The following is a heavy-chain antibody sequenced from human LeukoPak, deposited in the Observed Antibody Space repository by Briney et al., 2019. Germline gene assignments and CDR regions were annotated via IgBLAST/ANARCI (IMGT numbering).Heavy chain of an antibody. CDR1: GYTLTELS. V-gene: IGHV1-24*01. CDR3: ATQLSSGWPLRHLPFDY. J-gene: IGHJ4*02. Sequence: ASVKVSCKVSGYTLTELSMHWVRQAPGKGLEWMGGYDPADGESIYAQKFQGRVTMTEDTSTDTAYMELSSLRSEDTAVYYCATQLSSGWPLRHLPFDYWGQGTLVTVSS. D-gene: IGHD3-22*01. CDR2: YDPADGES.